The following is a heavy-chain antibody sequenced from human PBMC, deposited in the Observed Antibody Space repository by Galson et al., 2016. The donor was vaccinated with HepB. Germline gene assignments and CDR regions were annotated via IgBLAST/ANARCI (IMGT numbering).Heavy chain of an antibody. V-gene: IGHV3-23*01. D-gene: IGHD3-3*01. CDR1: RFTFRSSG. CDR2: ISGTGGTT. CDR3: AKGDDFWSGYYGGL. J-gene: IGHJ4*02. Sequence: SLRLSCAASRFTFRSSGMDWDRQAPGKGLEWVSGISGTGGTTYYADSVKGRFTISRDNSKNTLYLRMNSLRAEDTAVYYCAKGDDFWSGYYGGLWGQGTLVTVSS.